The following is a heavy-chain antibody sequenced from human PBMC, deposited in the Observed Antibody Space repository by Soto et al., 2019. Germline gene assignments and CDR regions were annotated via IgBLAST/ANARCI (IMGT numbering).Heavy chain of an antibody. J-gene: IGHJ6*02. Sequence: PSETLSLTCTVSGGSISSGSYYWGWIRQPPGKGLEWIGSIYYSGSTYYNPSLKRRVTISVDKSKNLFSLKLSSVTAADTAVYYCARPILWFGESHYGMDVWGQGTTVTVSS. V-gene: IGHV4-39*01. CDR1: GGSISSGSYY. CDR3: ARPILWFGESHYGMDV. D-gene: IGHD3-10*01. CDR2: IYYSGST.